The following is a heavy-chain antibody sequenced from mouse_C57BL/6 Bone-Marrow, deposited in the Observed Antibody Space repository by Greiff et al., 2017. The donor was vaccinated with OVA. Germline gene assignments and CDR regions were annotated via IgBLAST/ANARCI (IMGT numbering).Heavy chain of an antibody. CDR2: IDPSDSET. J-gene: IGHJ3*01. D-gene: IGHD2-5*01. Sequence: QVQLQQPGAELVRPGSSVKLSCKASGYTFTSCWMHWVKQRPIQGLEWIGNIDPSDSETHYNQKFKDKATLTVDKSSSTAYMQLSSLTSEDSAVYYCARSLSSNYFAWFAYWGQGTLVTVSA. CDR3: ARSLSSNYFAWFAY. CDR1: GYTFTSCW. V-gene: IGHV1-52*01.